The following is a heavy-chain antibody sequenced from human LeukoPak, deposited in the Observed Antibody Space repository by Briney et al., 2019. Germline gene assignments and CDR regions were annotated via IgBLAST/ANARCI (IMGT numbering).Heavy chain of an antibody. CDR2: IWYDGSNK. CDR3: ARDLQYCSSTSCYTYYYYGMDV. V-gene: IGHV3-33*01. CDR1: GFTFSSYG. D-gene: IGHD2-2*02. Sequence: PGGSLRLSCAASGFTFSSYGMHWVRQAPGKGLEWVAVIWYDGSNKYYADSVKGRFTISRDNSKNTLYLQMNSLRAEDTAVYYCARDLQYCSSTSCYTYYYYGMDVWGQGTTVTVSS. J-gene: IGHJ6*02.